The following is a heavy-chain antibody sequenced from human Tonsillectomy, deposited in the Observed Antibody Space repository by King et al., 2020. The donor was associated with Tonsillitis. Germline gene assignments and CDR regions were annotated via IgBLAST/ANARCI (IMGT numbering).Heavy chain of an antibody. V-gene: IGHV3-30*18. CDR1: GFTFSSYG. CDR3: AKAHNPDTTGYYSTDHYDFDY. Sequence: VQLVESGGGVVQPGSSLRLSCAASGFTFSSYGIHWVRQAPGKGLEWVAVISYDGRNKYYADSVKGRFTTSRDNSKNTLYLQMNSLRVEDTAVYYCAKAHNPDTTGYYSTDHYDFDYWGQGTLVTVSS. J-gene: IGHJ4*02. CDR2: ISYDGRNK. D-gene: IGHD3-22*01.